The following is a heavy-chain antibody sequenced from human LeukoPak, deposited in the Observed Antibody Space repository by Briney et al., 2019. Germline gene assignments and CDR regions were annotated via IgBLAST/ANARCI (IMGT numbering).Heavy chain of an antibody. D-gene: IGHD2-15*01. J-gene: IGHJ5*02. CDR3: ASRPVVAAVNWFDP. CDR2: IYYSGST. Sequence: SETLSLTCTVSGGSISSSSYYWGWIRQPPGKGLEWSGSIYYSGSTYYNPSLKSRVTISVDTSKNQFSLKLSSVTAADTAVYYCASRPVVAAVNWFDPWGQGTLVTVSS. CDR1: GGSISSSSYY. V-gene: IGHV4-39*01.